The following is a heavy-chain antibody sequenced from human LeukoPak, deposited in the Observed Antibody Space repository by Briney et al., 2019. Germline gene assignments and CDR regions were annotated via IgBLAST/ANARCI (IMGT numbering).Heavy chain of an antibody. J-gene: IGHJ4*02. CDR2: IRSTTSHV. Sequence: GGSLRLSCAASGFTFTSYEMNWVRQAPGKGLEWISYIRSTTSHVDYADSVKGRFTISRDNAKNSVYLQMNSLRVEDTAVYYCARNNIFLDHWGQGILVTVSS. V-gene: IGHV3-48*03. CDR1: GFTFTSYE. CDR3: ARNNIFLDH. D-gene: IGHD3-9*01.